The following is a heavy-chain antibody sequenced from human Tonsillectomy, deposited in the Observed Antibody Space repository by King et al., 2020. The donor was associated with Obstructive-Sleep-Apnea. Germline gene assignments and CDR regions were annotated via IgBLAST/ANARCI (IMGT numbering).Heavy chain of an antibody. J-gene: IGHJ4*02. CDR2: ISFDGGSK. V-gene: IGHV3-30*04. CDR1: GFTFSSYG. Sequence: VQLVESGGGVVQPGRSLRLSCAASGFTFSSYGIHWVRQAPDTGLDWVALISFDGGSKYYADSVKGRFTVSRDNSKNMVYLQMNSLRADDTAVYYCARGWGGVAAAGGSDYWGQGTLVTVSS. D-gene: IGHD6-13*01. CDR3: ARGWGGVAAAGGSDY.